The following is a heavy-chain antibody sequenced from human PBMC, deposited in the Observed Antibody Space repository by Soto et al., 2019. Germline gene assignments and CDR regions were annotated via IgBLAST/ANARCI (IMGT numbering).Heavy chain of an antibody. J-gene: IGHJ5*02. CDR3: ARGSHYYDSSGYSGSDP. V-gene: IGHV3-74*01. CDR2: INSDGSST. Sequence: PGGSLRLSCAASGFTFSSYWMHWVRQAPGKGLVWVSRINSDGSSTSYADSVKGRFTISRDNAKNTLYLQMNSLRAEDTAVYYCARGSHYYDSSGYSGSDPWGQGTLVTVS. CDR1: GFTFSSYW. D-gene: IGHD3-22*01.